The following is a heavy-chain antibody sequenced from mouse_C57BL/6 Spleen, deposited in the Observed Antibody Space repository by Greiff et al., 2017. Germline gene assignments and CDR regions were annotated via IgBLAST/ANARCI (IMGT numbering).Heavy chain of an antibody. D-gene: IGHD2-3*01. J-gene: IGHJ4*01. CDR2: ISDGGSYT. CDR1: GFTFSSYA. V-gene: IGHV5-4*01. Sequence: EVHLVESGGGLVKPGGSLKLSCAASGFTFSSYAMSWVRQTPEKRLEWVATISDGGSYTYYPDNVKGRFTISRDNAKNNLYLQMSHLKSEDTAMYYCARRDGYPHYYAMDYWGQGTSVTVSS. CDR3: ARRDGYPHYYAMDY.